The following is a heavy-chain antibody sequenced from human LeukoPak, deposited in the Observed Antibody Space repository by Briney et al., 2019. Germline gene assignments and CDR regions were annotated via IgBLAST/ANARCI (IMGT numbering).Heavy chain of an antibody. J-gene: IGHJ4*02. CDR3: ATPRGYSSGWSGIYDY. CDR1: GVSVSSSTYY. D-gene: IGHD6-19*01. Sequence: SETLSLTCTVSGVSVSSSTYYWTWIRQPPGKGLKWIGYIYYNGNINYNPSLKSRVTISVDTSKNQFSLKLSSVTAADTAVYYCATPRGYSSGWSGIYDYWGQGTLVTVSS. CDR2: IYYNGNI. V-gene: IGHV4-61*01.